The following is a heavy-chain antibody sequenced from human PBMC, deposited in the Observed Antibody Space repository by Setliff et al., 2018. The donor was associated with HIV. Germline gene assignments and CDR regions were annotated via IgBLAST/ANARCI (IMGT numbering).Heavy chain of an antibody. CDR3: ATITY. CDR2: SDQENGEI. V-gene: IGHV1-24*01. D-gene: IGHD1-20*01. Sequence: GASVKVSCKASGYTFNNYGISWVRQAPGKGLVWMGGSDQENGEIIYAQKFEGRVTMTEDTSTGTAYMTLRNLTSDDTAIYYCATITYWGQGTLVTVSS. J-gene: IGHJ4*02. CDR1: GYTFNNYG.